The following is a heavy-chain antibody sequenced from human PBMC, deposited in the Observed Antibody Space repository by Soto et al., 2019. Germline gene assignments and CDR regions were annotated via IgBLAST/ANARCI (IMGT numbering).Heavy chain of an antibody. CDR1: GFTFSSYD. Sequence: GGSLRLSCAASGFTFSSYDMHWVRQATGKGLEWVSAIGTAGDTYYPGSVKGRFTISRENAKNSLYLQMNSLRAGDTAVYYCARGKPRFLEWLFGLDPWGQGTLVTVSS. V-gene: IGHV3-13*01. J-gene: IGHJ5*02. CDR2: IGTAGDT. D-gene: IGHD3-3*01. CDR3: ARGKPRFLEWLFGLDP.